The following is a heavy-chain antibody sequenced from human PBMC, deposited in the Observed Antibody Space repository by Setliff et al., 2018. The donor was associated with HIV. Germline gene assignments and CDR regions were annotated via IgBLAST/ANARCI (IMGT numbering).Heavy chain of an antibody. CDR2: IYYSGST. D-gene: IGHD3-22*01. CDR3: ASPRETMKPDAFDI. Sequence: SETLSLTCTVSGGSISSHYWSWIRQPPGKGLEWIGSIYYSGSTNYNPSLKSRVTISVDTSKNQYSLKLSSVTAADTAVYYCASPRETMKPDAFDIWGQGTMVTVSS. CDR1: GGSISSHY. V-gene: IGHV4-59*11. J-gene: IGHJ3*02.